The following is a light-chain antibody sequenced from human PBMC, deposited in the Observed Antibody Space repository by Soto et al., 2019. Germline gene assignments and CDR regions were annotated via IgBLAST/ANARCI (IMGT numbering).Light chain of an antibody. Sequence: DLQMTQSPSTLSASVGDRVTITCRTSQSISSWLAWYQQKPGKAPQLLIYDASSLERGVPSRFSCSGSGTEFTRTIGSLQTSDFAADYWQQYNSYSITFGRGTRLEIK. CDR2: DAS. J-gene: IGKJ5*01. CDR3: QQYNSYSIT. CDR1: QSISSW. V-gene: IGKV1-5*01.